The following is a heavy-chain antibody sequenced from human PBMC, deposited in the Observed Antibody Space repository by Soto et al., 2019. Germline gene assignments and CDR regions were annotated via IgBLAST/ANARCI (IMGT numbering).Heavy chain of an antibody. J-gene: IGHJ4*02. CDR1: GFSINTNYY. CDR3: ARARGLSDLFDY. D-gene: IGHD3-16*02. V-gene: IGHV4-38-2*02. Sequence: SETLSLTCTVSGFSINTNYYWGWIRQPPGKGLEWIGSIWHSGSVYYNPSLKSRVTMSIDTSKNEFSLRLNSMTAADTAVYYCARARGLSDLFDYWGQGTLVTVSS. CDR2: IWHSGSV.